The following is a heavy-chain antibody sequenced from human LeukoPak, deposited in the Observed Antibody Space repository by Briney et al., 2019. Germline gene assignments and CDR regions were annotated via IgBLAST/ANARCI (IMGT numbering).Heavy chain of an antibody. V-gene: IGHV4-34*01. CDR2: INHSGST. CDR1: GGSFSGYY. Sequence: SETLSLTCAVYGGSFSGYYWSWIRQPPGKGLEWIGEINHSGSTNYNPSLKSRVTISVDTSKNQFSLKLSSVTAADTAVYYCARDRRRRVDTAMADYFDYWGQGTLVTVSS. CDR3: ARDRRRRVDTAMADYFDY. D-gene: IGHD5-18*01. J-gene: IGHJ4*02.